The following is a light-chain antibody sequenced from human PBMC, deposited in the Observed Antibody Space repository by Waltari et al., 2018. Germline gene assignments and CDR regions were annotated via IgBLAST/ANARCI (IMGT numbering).Light chain of an antibody. CDR2: SSN. CDR1: NSNIGSNT. CDR3: AVWDDSLNGRV. J-gene: IGLJ3*02. V-gene: IGLV1-44*01. Sequence: QSVLTQPPSASGTPGQRVTIPCSGRNSNIGSNTVNWYQQPPGTAPKLLIYSSNQRPSGVPDRFSASTSGTSASLAISGLQSEDEADYYCAVWDDSLNGRVFGGGTKLTVL.